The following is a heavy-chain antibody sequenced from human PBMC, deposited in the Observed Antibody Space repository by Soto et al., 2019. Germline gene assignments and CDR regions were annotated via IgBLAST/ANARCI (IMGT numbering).Heavy chain of an antibody. Sequence: GGSLRLSCTASEITLNIYWMHWIRQAPGKGLVWVSRINPESTTLTYADSVTGRFTISRDSAKNTLYLQMNSLRAEDTAVYYCARESEDLTSNFDYWGQGTLVTVSS. CDR1: EITLNIYW. J-gene: IGHJ4*02. V-gene: IGHV3-74*01. CDR2: INPESTTL. CDR3: ARESEDLTSNFDY.